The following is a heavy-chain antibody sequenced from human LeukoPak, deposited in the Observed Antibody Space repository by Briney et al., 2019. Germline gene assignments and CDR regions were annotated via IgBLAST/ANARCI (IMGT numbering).Heavy chain of an antibody. CDR1: GYTFTSYG. J-gene: IGHJ3*02. D-gene: IGHD4-17*01. CDR2: ISAYNGNT. V-gene: IGHV1-18*01. Sequence: ASVKVSCKASGYTFTSYGISWVRQAPGQGLEWMGWISAYNGNTNYAQKLQGRVTMTTDTFTNTVYMELRTLRSDDTAVYYCARERTPYGDYAFDMWGQGTMVTVSS. CDR3: ARERTPYGDYAFDM.